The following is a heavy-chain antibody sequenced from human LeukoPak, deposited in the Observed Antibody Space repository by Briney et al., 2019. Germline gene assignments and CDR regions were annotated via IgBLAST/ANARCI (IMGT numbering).Heavy chain of an antibody. Sequence: GGSLRLPCAASGFTFSSYAMSWVRQAPGKGLEWVSAISGSGGSTYYADSVKGRFTISRDNSKNTLYLQVNSLRAEDTAVYFCAKDVPAAYFDYWGQGTLVTVSS. CDR1: GFTFSSYA. J-gene: IGHJ4*02. V-gene: IGHV3-23*01. D-gene: IGHD2-2*01. CDR3: AKDVPAAYFDY. CDR2: ISGSGGST.